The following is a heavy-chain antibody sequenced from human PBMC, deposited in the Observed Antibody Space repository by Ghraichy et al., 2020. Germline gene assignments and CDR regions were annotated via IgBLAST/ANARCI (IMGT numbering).Heavy chain of an antibody. Sequence: GGSLRLSCAASGFTFSSYSMNWVHQAPGKGLEWVSYISSSSSTIYYADSVKGRFTISRDNAKNSLYLQMNSLRDEDTAVYYCARDSSQLRFLEWLPYGMDVWGQGTTVTVSS. CDR2: ISSSSSTI. CDR1: GFTFSSYS. CDR3: ARDSSQLRFLEWLPYGMDV. J-gene: IGHJ6*02. V-gene: IGHV3-48*02. D-gene: IGHD3-3*01.